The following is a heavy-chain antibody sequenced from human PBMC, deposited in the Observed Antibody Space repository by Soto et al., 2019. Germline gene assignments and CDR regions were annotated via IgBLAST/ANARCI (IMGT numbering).Heavy chain of an antibody. CDR3: TRRDVFDL. V-gene: IGHV3-48*01. CDR2: INTDGDVI. Sequence: GGSLRLSCKVSGFTLSTSAMNWVRQAPGKGLEWVSYINTDGDVIHYADSVKGRFTVSRDNAKNLVYLQMNNVGADDTAVYFCTRRDVFDLWGQGATVTVSS. CDR1: GFTLSTSA. J-gene: IGHJ3*01.